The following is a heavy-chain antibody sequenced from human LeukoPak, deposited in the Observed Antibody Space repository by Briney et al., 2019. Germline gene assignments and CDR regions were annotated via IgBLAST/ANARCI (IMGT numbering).Heavy chain of an antibody. J-gene: IGHJ3*02. CDR1: GGSINNY. CDR3: ARGRYCSADICSGGDAFDI. V-gene: IGHV4-4*07. Sequence: SETLSLTCTVSGGSINNYWSWIRQPAGKGLEWIGRIYTRGSTNYNPSLKSRVTMSVDTSKNQFSLKLSPVTAADTAVYYCARGRYCSADICSGGDAFDIWGQGTMVSVSS. D-gene: IGHD2-15*01. CDR2: IYTRGST.